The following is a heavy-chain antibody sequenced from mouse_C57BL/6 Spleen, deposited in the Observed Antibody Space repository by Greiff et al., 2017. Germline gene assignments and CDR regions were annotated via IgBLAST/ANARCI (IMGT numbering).Heavy chain of an antibody. Sequence: QVQLQQSGAELVRPGASVTLSCKASGYTFTDYEMHWVKQTPVHGLEWIGAIDPETGGTAYNQKFKGKAILTADKSSSTAYMELRSLTSEDSAVYYCTRGGWLLAYFDVWGTGTTRTVSS. V-gene: IGHV1-15*01. J-gene: IGHJ1*03. CDR3: TRGGWLLAYFDV. D-gene: IGHD2-3*01. CDR1: GYTFTDYE. CDR2: IDPETGGT.